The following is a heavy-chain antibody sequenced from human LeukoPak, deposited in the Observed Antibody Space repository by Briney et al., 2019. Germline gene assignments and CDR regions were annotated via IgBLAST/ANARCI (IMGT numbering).Heavy chain of an antibody. CDR3: ARDHYDILTGYYYPRWGYFDL. Sequence: PSETLSLTCTVSGGSISSYYWSWIRQPPGKGLEWIGYIYYSGSTNYNPSLKSRVTISVDTSKNQFSLKLSSVTAADTAVYYCARDHYDILTGYYYPRWGYFDLWGRGTLVTVSS. D-gene: IGHD3-9*01. J-gene: IGHJ2*01. CDR2: IYYSGST. V-gene: IGHV4-59*01. CDR1: GGSISSYY.